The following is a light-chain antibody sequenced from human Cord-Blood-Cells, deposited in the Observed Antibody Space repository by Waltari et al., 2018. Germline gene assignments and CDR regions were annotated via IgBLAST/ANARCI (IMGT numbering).Light chain of an antibody. J-gene: IGLJ1*01. V-gene: IGLV1-36*01. CDR2: YDD. CDR3: AAWDDSLNGYV. Sequence: QSVLTQPPSVSEAPRQRVTIPCSGSSSNIGHNAVTWYQQLPGKAPKLLIYYDDLLPSGVSDRFSGSKSGTSASLAISGLQSEDEADYYCAAWDDSLNGYVFGTGTKVTVL. CDR1: SSNIGHNA.